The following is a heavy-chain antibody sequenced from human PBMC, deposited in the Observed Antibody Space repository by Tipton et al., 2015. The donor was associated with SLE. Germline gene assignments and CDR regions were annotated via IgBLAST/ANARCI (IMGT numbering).Heavy chain of an antibody. CDR3: AKDKAGSSFSA. D-gene: IGHD1-26*01. V-gene: IGHV3-23*01. Sequence: SLRLSCAASGFTFSSYAMSWVRQTPGKGLEWVSAISGSGGSTYYADSVKGRFTISRDNSKNTLYLQMNSLRAEDTAVYYCAKDKAGSSFSAGGQGTLVTVSS. CDR1: GFTFSSYA. J-gene: IGHJ4*02. CDR2: ISGSGGST.